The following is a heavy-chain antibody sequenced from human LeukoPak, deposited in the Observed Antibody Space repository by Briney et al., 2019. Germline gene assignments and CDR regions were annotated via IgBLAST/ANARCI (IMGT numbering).Heavy chain of an antibody. D-gene: IGHD3-22*01. CDR2: IWYDGSHQ. J-gene: IGHJ4*02. V-gene: IGHV3-33*01. CDR1: GFTSSSYG. Sequence: GRSLRLSCIAAGFTSSSYGLHWGRQAPGKGLEWVALIWYDGSHQYYADSVKGRFTISRDNSKNTMYLQMNSLRAEDTAVYHCQAYESSVPDQWGQGTRVTVSS. CDR3: QAYESSVPDQ.